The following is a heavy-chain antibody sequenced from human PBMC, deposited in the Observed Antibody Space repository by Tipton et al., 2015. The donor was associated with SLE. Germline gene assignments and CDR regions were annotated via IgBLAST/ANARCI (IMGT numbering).Heavy chain of an antibody. J-gene: IGHJ5*02. D-gene: IGHD5-24*01. CDR1: GGSISSYY. CDR3: ARDGRRWLQPSGWFDP. Sequence: TLSLTCTVSGGSISSYYWSWIRQPPGKGLEWIGYIYYSGSTNYNPSLKSRVTLSVDTSKNQFSLKLSSVTAADTAGYYCARDGRRWLQPSGWFDPWGQGTLVTVSS. CDR2: IYYSGST. V-gene: IGHV4-59*01.